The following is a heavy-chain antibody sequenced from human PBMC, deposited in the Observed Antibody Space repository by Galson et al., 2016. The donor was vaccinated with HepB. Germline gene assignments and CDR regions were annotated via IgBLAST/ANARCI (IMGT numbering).Heavy chain of an antibody. Sequence: SLRLSCAVSGLTFSTSWMHWVRQAPGEGLVWVSRMSGDGGVTDYADSVKGRFTISRDNAKNTLYLQMNSLRAEDTALYYCARQIGGRGYFDFWGQGALVTVSS. V-gene: IGHV3-74*01. CDR1: GLTFSTSW. CDR2: MSGDGGVT. J-gene: IGHJ4*02. CDR3: ARQIGGRGYFDF. D-gene: IGHD3-10*01.